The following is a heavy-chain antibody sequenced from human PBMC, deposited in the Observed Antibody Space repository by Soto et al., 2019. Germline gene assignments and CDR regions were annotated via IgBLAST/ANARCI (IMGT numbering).Heavy chain of an antibody. V-gene: IGHV3-30*18. CDR2: LSYNGNKK. D-gene: IGHD1-1*01. Sequence: GGSLRLSCAASGFTFTAFGMHWVRQAPGKGLEWVAGLSYNGNKKYYGDSVKGRFTVSRDNSKKILYLEMNSLRKEDSAVYFCAKLGGSQNDSNRFDSWGQGTLVTVSS. J-gene: IGHJ4*02. CDR3: AKLGGSQNDSNRFDS. CDR1: GFTFTAFG.